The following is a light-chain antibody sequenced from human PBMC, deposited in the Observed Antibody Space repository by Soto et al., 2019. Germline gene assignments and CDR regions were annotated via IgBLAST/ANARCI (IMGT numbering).Light chain of an antibody. CDR3: QQRNTWPWT. J-gene: IGKJ1*01. V-gene: IGKV3-11*01. CDR1: QSVSSY. CDR2: DAF. Sequence: EIVLTQSPATLSLSPGERATLSFRASQSVSSYLAWYQQKPGQAPRLLIYDAFSRATGIPARFSGSGSGTDFTLTINSLEPEDFAVYYCQQRNTWPWTFGQGTKVDIK.